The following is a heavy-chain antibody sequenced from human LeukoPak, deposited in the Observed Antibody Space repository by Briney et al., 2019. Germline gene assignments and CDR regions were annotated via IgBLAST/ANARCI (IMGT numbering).Heavy chain of an antibody. CDR2: INHSGST. CDR3: ARGPDDYGDYGGRAAEGYGMDV. D-gene: IGHD4-17*01. V-gene: IGHV4-34*01. J-gene: IGHJ6*02. CDR1: GGSFSGYY. Sequence: SETLSLTCAVYGGSFSGYYWSWIRQPPGKGLEWIGEINHSGSTNYNPSLKSRVTISVDTSKNQFSLKLSSVTAADTAVYYCARGPDDYGDYGGRAAEGYGMDVWGQGTTVTVSS.